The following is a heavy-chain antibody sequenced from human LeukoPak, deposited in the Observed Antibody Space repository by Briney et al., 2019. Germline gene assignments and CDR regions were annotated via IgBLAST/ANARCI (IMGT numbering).Heavy chain of an antibody. J-gene: IGHJ4*02. CDR1: RGSFSGYY. Sequence: SETLSLTCAVYRGSFSGYYWTWIRHSPGKGLEWSGEINHSGTTNYNPSLKSRVTISIDTSKNQFSLKLSSVTAADTAVYYCARGPTIDYDILTGYYYFDYWGQGTLVTVSS. V-gene: IGHV4-34*01. CDR2: INHSGTT. CDR3: ARGPTIDYDILTGYYYFDY. D-gene: IGHD3-9*01.